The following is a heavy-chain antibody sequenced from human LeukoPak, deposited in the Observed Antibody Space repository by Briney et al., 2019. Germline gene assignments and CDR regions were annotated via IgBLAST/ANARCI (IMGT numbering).Heavy chain of an antibody. D-gene: IGHD4-17*01. Sequence: GGSLRLSCAASGFTFDDYAMHWVRQAPGKGLEWVSLISGDGGSTYYADSVKGRFNISRDNSKNSLYLQMNSLRTEDTALYYCAALTTVTTPDAFDIWGQGTMVTVSS. CDR2: ISGDGGST. CDR1: GFTFDDYA. CDR3: AALTTVTTPDAFDI. J-gene: IGHJ3*02. V-gene: IGHV3-43*02.